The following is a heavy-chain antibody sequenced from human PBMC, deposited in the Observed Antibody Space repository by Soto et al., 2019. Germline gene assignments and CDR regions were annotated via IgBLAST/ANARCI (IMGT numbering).Heavy chain of an antibody. D-gene: IGHD3-3*01. CDR1: GFTFSSYC. CDR3: AKDESQAGYDFWSGYRAPYYYYGMDV. V-gene: IGHV3-30*18. CDR2: ISYDGSNK. J-gene: IGHJ6*02. Sequence: GGSLRLSCAASGFTFSSYCMHWVRQAPGKGLEWVAVISYDGSNKYYADSVKGRFTISRDNSKNTLYLQMNSLRAEDTGVYYCAKDESQAGYDFWSGYRAPYYYYGMDVWGQGTTVTVSS.